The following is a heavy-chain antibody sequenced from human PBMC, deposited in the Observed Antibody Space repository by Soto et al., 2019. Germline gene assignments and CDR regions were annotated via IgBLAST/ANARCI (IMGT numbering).Heavy chain of an antibody. CDR3: ASGASRWYPYFFDS. D-gene: IGHD6-13*01. J-gene: IGHJ4*02. V-gene: IGHV1-69*01. CDR1: EGTFNSYA. Sequence: QAQVVQSGAEVRKPGSSVKLSCKASEGTFNSYAIAWVRQAPGQGLEWMGGIIPYYNTLNYAQKCQDRVTITADDSTNTDYMELSSLRSDDTAAYFCASGASRWYPYFFDSWAQGTLVTVSS. CDR2: IIPYYNTL.